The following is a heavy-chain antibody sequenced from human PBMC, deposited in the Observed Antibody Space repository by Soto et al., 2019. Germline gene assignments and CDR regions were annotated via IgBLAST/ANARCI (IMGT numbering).Heavy chain of an antibody. Sequence: QVQLVQSGAEVKKPGSSVKVSCKASGGTFSSYAITWVRQAPGQGLEWMGGIIPIFGTANYAQKFQGRVKFTADESTSTAYMELSSLRSEDTAVYYCAGDRGPSSGYYPYWFDPWGQGTLVTVSS. CDR3: AGDRGPSSGYYPYWFDP. CDR1: GGTFSSYA. J-gene: IGHJ5*02. D-gene: IGHD3-22*01. V-gene: IGHV1-69*12. CDR2: IIPIFGTA.